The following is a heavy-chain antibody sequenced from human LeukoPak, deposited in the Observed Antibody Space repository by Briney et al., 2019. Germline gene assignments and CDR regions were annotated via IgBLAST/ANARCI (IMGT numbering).Heavy chain of an antibody. D-gene: IGHD2-21*02. CDR1: GFTVSSNY. CDR2: IYSGGST. Sequence: GGSLRSSCAASGFTVSSNYMSWVRQAPGKGLKWVSVIYSGGSTYYADSVKGRFTISRHNSENTLYLQMNSLRAEDTAVYYCAKSRRVTETFYWFDPWGQGTLVTVSS. J-gene: IGHJ5*02. CDR3: AKSRRVTETFYWFDP. V-gene: IGHV3-53*04.